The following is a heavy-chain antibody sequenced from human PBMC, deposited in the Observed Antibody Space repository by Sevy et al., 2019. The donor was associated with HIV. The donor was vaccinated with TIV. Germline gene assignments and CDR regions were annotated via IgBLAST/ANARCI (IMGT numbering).Heavy chain of an antibody. CDR3: GVTVARSLADY. D-gene: IGHD2-15*01. CDR2: ISGSGGST. J-gene: IGHJ4*02. Sequence: GGSLRLSCAASGFTFSSYVMSWVRQAPGKGLEWVSAISGSGGSTYYADSVKGRFTISRDNSKNTLYLQMNSLRAEDTAVYYCGVTVARSLADYWGQGTLVTVSS. V-gene: IGHV3-23*01. CDR1: GFTFSSYV.